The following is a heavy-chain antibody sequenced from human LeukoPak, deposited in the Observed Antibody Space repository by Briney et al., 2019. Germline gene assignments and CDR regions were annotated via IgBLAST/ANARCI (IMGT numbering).Heavy chain of an antibody. V-gene: IGHV1-46*01. Sequence: WASVKVSCKASGYTFTSYYMHWVRQAPGQGLEWMGIINPSGGSTSYAQKFQGRVTMTRDTSTSTVYMELSSLRSEDTAVYYCARDGAPTTVVTPGYFQHWGQGTLVTVSS. CDR1: GYTFTSYY. CDR2: INPSGGST. D-gene: IGHD4-23*01. J-gene: IGHJ1*01. CDR3: ARDGAPTTVVTPGYFQH.